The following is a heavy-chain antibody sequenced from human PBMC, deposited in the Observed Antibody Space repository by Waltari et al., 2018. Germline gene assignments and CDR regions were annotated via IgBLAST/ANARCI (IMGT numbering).Heavy chain of an antibody. V-gene: IGHV4-4*07. D-gene: IGHD4-4*01. CDR1: GGPISSYS. CDR3: ARDRTVPDEYGMDV. Sequence: QVQLQESGPGLVKPSETLSLTCTVSGGPISSYSWSWVRQPAGKGLEWIGRIYGGGSTDYNPSRKSRVTRSVDTSKKQLSLKLNSVTAADTAVYYCARDRTVPDEYGMDVWGQGTTVTVSS. J-gene: IGHJ6*02. CDR2: IYGGGST.